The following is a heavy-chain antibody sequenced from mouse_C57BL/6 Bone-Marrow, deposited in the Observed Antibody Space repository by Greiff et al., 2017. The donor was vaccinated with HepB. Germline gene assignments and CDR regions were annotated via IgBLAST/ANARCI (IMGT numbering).Heavy chain of an antibody. V-gene: IGHV1-63*01. D-gene: IGHD2-4*01. Sequence: QVQLKQSGAELVRPGTSVKMSCKASGYTFTNYWIGWAKQRPGHGLEWIGDIYPGGGYTNYNEKFKGKATLTADKSSRTAYMQISSLTSEDSAIYYCARWGYDYDEDYWGQGTTLTVSS. CDR3: ARWGYDYDEDY. CDR2: IYPGGGYT. J-gene: IGHJ2*01. CDR1: GYTFTNYW.